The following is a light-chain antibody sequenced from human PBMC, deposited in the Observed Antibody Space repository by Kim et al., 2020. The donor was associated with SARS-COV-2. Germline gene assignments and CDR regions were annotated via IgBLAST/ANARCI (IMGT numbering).Light chain of an antibody. CDR2: SNN. Sequence: QSVLTQPPSASGTPGQRVTISCSGSGSNIGTNSVHWYQQLPGTAPKLLVYSNNQRPSGVPDRFSGARSATSASLAISGLRSEDEADYYCATWDDSLGGPVFGEGTQLTVL. CDR1: GSNIGTNS. CDR3: ATWDDSLGGPV. V-gene: IGLV1-47*01. J-gene: IGLJ3*02.